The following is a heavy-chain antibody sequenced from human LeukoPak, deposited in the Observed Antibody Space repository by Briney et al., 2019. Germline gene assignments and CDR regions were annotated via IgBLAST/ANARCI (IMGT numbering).Heavy chain of an antibody. V-gene: IGHV3-7*01. CDR1: GFPFSRYW. D-gene: IGHD5-24*01. CDR3: ARGQFAFDI. Sequence: GGSLRLSCAASGFPFSRYWMTWVRQAPGKGLEGVANIKHDGSEQYYVDSVKGRFTISRDNAKNSLYLQMNGLRADDTAVYYCARGQFAFDIWGQGTTAIVSS. J-gene: IGHJ3*02. CDR2: IKHDGSEQ.